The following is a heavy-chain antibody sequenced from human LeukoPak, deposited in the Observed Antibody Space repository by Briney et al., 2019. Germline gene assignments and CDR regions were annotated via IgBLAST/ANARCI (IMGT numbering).Heavy chain of an antibody. J-gene: IGHJ5*02. CDR3: ASNHYYDFWSGYSNWFDP. CDR1: GYTFTGYY. Sequence: ASVKVSCKASGYTFTGYYMHWVRQAPGQGLEWMGWINPNSGGTNYAQKFQGRVTMTRDTSISTAYMELSRLRSDDTAVYYCASNHYYDFWSGYSNWFDPWGQGTLVTVSS. D-gene: IGHD3-3*01. V-gene: IGHV1-2*02. CDR2: INPNSGGT.